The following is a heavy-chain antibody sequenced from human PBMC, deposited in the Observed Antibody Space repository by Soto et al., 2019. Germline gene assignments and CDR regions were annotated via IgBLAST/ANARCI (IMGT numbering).Heavy chain of an antibody. CDR1: GGSISPYF. V-gene: IGHV4-59*01. Sequence: QVQLQESGPGLVKPSETLSLTCTVSGGSISPYFWSLIRQPPGKGLVWIVYIFYSGSTIYNPSLTSRVTISVDTSKNQFSLKLSSVTAADTAVYYCARGRYYGSGTPIKYFDLWGRGTLVTVSS. D-gene: IGHD3-10*01. CDR3: ARGRYYGSGTPIKYFDL. J-gene: IGHJ2*01. CDR2: IFYSGST.